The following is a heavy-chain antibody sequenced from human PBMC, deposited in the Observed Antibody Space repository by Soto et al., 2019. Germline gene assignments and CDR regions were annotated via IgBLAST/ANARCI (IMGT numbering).Heavy chain of an antibody. Sequence: GGSLRLSCVASGFNLSHPWMTWVRQAAGKGLEWVGRIKSKTDGGTADYAAPVKGRATISRDDSKNTVYLQMNSLKTEDTAVYYCTKGIYYDILTGYHNVAYWGQGALVTVSS. CDR2: IKSKTDGGTA. V-gene: IGHV3-15*01. D-gene: IGHD3-9*01. CDR1: GFNLSHPW. CDR3: TKGIYYDILTGYHNVAY. J-gene: IGHJ4*02.